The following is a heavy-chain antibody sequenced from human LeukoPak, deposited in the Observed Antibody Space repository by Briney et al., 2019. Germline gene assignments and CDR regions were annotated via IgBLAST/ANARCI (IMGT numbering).Heavy chain of an antibody. CDR1: GFTFSSYA. J-gene: IGHJ6*02. Sequence: GGSLRLSCAASGFTFSSYAMSWVRQAPGKGLEWVASIKQDESVKYYVDSVKGRFTISRDNAKDSLYLQMSSLRAEDTAVYYCARDLPPLYCSGGSCYPYYYYGMDVWGQGTTVTVSS. D-gene: IGHD2-15*01. CDR3: ARDLPPLYCSGGSCYPYYYYGMDV. CDR2: IKQDESVK. V-gene: IGHV3-7*01.